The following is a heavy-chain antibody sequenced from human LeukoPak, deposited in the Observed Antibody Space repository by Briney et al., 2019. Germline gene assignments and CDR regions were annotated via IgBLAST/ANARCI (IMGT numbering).Heavy chain of an antibody. J-gene: IGHJ4*02. CDR1: GFTFSSYA. Sequence: GGSLRLSCAASGFTFSSYAMSWVRQAPGKGLEWVSAISGSGGSTYYADSVKGRFTISRDNSKNTLYLQMNSLRAEDTAVYYGAKSAGYDYVWGSADFDYWGQGTLVTVSS. D-gene: IGHD3-16*01. CDR2: ISGSGGST. V-gene: IGHV3-23*01. CDR3: AKSAGYDYVWGSADFDY.